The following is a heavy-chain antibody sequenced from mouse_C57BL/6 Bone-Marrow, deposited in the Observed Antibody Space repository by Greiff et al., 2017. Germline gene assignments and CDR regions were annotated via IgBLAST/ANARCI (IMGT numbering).Heavy chain of an antibody. CDR3: TTGGVVGFSWYFDV. D-gene: IGHD1-1*01. Sequence: VQLQQSGAELVRPGASVKLSCTASGFNIKDDYMHWVKQRPEQGLEWIGWIDPENGDTKYASKFQGKATITAAKSSNTAYLQLSSRTSEDTAVIYCTTGGVVGFSWYFDVWGTGTTVTVSS. V-gene: IGHV14-4*01. J-gene: IGHJ1*03. CDR2: IDPENGDT. CDR1: GFNIKDDY.